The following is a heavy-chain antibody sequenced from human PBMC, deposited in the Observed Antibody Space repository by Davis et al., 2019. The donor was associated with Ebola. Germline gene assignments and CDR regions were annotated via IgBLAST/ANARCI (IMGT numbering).Heavy chain of an antibody. CDR3: ARVHYDFWSGYFVDV. V-gene: IGHV4-39*01. D-gene: IGHD3-3*01. CDR1: GGSISSSSYY. Sequence: SETLSLTCTVSGGSISSSSYYWGWIRQPPGKGLEWIGSIYYSGSTYYNPSLKSRVTISVDTSKNQFSLKLSSVTAADTAVYYCARVHYDFWSGYFVDVWGKGNTVTVSS. J-gene: IGHJ6*04. CDR2: IYYSGST.